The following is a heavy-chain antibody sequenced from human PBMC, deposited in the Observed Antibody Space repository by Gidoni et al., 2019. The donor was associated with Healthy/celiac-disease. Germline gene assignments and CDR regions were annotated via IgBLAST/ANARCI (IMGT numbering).Heavy chain of an antibody. Sequence: EVQLVESGGGLVKPGGSLRLSCAASGFTFSTAWMSWVRQAPGKGLEWVGRIKSKTDGGTTDYAAPVKGRFTISRDDSKNTLYLQMNSLKTEDTAVYYCTTGLIVGATLFGDYWGQGTLVTVSS. CDR2: IKSKTDGGTT. CDR1: GFTFSTAW. CDR3: TTGLIVGATLFGDY. D-gene: IGHD1-26*01. V-gene: IGHV3-15*01. J-gene: IGHJ4*02.